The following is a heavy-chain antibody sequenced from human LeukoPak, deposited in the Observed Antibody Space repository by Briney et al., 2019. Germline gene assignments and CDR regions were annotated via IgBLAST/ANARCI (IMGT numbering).Heavy chain of an antibody. V-gene: IGHV4-39*01. Sequence: PSETLSLTCTVSGGSVSISSYYWGWIRQPPGKGLEWIGTIYYSGNTYYNPSLKSRVTISVDTSRNQFSLKLSSVTAADTAVYYCARLGLPGYYYYMDVWGKGTTVTVSS. CDR2: IYYSGNT. D-gene: IGHD2-15*01. J-gene: IGHJ6*03. CDR3: ARLGLPGYYYYMDV. CDR1: GGSVSISSYY.